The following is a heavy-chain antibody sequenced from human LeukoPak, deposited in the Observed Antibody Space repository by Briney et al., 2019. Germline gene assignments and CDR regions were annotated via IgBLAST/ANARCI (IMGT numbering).Heavy chain of an antibody. Sequence: PSETLSLTCSVSGGSISNYWWNWIRQPPGKGLEWIGYIYYSGSTSYNPSLKSRLTISVDTSLNQFSLKLDSVTAADTAVYYCARYCSGGDCYSKALDYWGQGILVTVSS. CDR2: IYYSGST. V-gene: IGHV4-59*01. CDR1: GGSISNYW. CDR3: ARYCSGGDCYSKALDY. J-gene: IGHJ4*02. D-gene: IGHD2-15*01.